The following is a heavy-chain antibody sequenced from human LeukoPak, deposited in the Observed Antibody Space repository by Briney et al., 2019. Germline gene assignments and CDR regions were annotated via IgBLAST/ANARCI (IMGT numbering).Heavy chain of an antibody. J-gene: IGHJ3*02. D-gene: IGHD3-22*01. Sequence: GGSLRLSCAASGFTSSSYVMSWVRQAPGKGLEWVSASSGSGSITYYADSVKGRLTISRDNSNNTLYLQMNSLRAEDTAVYYCAKDLSSGYYDAFDIWGQGTMVTVSS. V-gene: IGHV3-23*01. CDR2: SSGSGSIT. CDR1: GFTSSSYV. CDR3: AKDLSSGYYDAFDI.